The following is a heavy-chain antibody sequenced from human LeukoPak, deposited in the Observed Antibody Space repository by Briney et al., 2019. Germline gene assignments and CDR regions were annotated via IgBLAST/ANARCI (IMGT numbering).Heavy chain of an antibody. J-gene: IGHJ1*01. Sequence: GGSLRLSCAASGFTFDDYGMSWVRNAPGKGLEWVSGINWNGGSTGYADSVKGRFTTSRDNAKNSLYLQMNSLRAEDTALYYCARLGAYCGGDCYSGAEYFQHWGQGTLVTVSS. V-gene: IGHV3-20*04. D-gene: IGHD2-21*02. CDR2: INWNGGST. CDR1: GFTFDDYG. CDR3: ARLGAYCGGDCYSGAEYFQH.